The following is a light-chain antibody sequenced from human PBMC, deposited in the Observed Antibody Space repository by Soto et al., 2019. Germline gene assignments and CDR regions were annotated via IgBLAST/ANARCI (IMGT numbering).Light chain of an antibody. CDR1: SSNLGTNY. J-gene: IGLJ1*01. Sequence: QSVLAQPPSASLTPGQRVTISCSGSSSNLGTNYVYCYQQLPGTAPKLLIYTNSQRPSGVPDRFSGSKSGTSASLAISGLRSEDEADYYCAAWDDSLSGYVFGTGTKVTVL. CDR3: AAWDDSLSGYV. V-gene: IGLV1-47*02. CDR2: TNS.